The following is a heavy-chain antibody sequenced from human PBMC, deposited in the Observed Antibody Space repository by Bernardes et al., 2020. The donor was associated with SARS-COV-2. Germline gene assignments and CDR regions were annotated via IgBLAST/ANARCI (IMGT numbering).Heavy chain of an antibody. J-gene: IGHJ3*01. CDR2: IKQDGSEK. CDR3: ARDYEYAFDF. Sequence: GGSLRLSCAASGFTFRDNWMSWVRQAPGKGLEWVANIKQDGSEKYYVDSVKGRFTISRDNANNALYLQMNSLRAEDTAVYYCARDYEYAFDFWGQGTMVTVSS. D-gene: IGHD3-3*01. V-gene: IGHV3-7*01. CDR1: GFTFRDNW.